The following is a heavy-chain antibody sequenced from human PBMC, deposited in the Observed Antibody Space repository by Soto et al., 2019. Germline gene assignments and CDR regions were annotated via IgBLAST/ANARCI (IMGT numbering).Heavy chain of an antibody. J-gene: IGHJ4*02. D-gene: IGHD2-21*02. CDR3: ARSSSKKIVVVTALRPLFDY. Sequence: SETLSLTCTVSGGSISSSSYYWGWIRQPPGKGLEWIGSIYYSGSTYYNPSLKSRVTISVDTSKNQFSLKLSSVTAADTAVYYCARSSSKKIVVVTALRPLFDYWGQGTRVTVSS. CDR1: GGSISSSSYY. CDR2: IYYSGST. V-gene: IGHV4-39*01.